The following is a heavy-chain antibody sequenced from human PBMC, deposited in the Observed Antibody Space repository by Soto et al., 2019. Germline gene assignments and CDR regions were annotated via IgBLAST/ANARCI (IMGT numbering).Heavy chain of an antibody. CDR2: IIPIFGTA. Sequence: SVKVSCKASGGTFSSYAISWVRQAPGQGLEWMGGIIPIFGTANYAQKFQGRVTITADESTSTAYMELSSLRSEDTAVYYCARGLQQLYGMDVWGQGTTVTVSS. CDR3: ARGLQQLYGMDV. V-gene: IGHV1-69*13. CDR1: GGTFSSYA. J-gene: IGHJ6*02. D-gene: IGHD6-13*01.